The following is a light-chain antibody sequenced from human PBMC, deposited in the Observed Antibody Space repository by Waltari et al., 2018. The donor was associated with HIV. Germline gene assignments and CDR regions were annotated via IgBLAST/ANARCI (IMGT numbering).Light chain of an antibody. CDR1: SSDVGSYNV. CDR3: CSYAGRSTRV. V-gene: IGLV2-23*02. CDR2: EVT. J-gene: IGLJ1*01. Sequence: QSALTQPASVSGSPGQSITISCTGTSSDVGSYNVVSWYQQHPGKAPKLMIYEVTKRPSGVSNRFSGSKSGNTASLTISGLQAEDEADYYCCSYAGRSTRVFGTGTKVTVL.